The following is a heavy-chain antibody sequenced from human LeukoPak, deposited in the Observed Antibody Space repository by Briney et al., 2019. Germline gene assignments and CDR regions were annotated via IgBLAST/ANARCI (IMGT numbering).Heavy chain of an antibody. D-gene: IGHD3-10*01. J-gene: IGHJ4*02. V-gene: IGHV3-48*03. CDR3: ARDRYYGSGTYDY. Sequence: GGSLRLSCAASGFTFSSYEMNWVRQAPGKGLEWVSYISSSGSTIYYADSVKGRFTISRDNAKNSLYLQVNRLRAEDTAVYYCARDRYYGSGTYDYWGQGTLVTVSS. CDR1: GFTFSSYE. CDR2: ISSSGSTI.